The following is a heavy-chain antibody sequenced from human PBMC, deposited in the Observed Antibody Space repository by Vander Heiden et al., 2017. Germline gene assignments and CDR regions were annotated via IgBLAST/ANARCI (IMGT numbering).Heavy chain of an antibody. CDR1: GLTFSSYA. CDR3: ARYYHDGNGFLDY. D-gene: IGHD3-22*01. V-gene: IGHV3-30*04. Sequence: QVQLVEPKMGGVVQPGRSLRVSCAVSGLTFSSYAMHWVRQAPGKGLEWVAVIAYDGSYKSYADSVKGRFTISRDNSKNTLYLQLNSLKPEDTAVYYCARYYHDGNGFLDYWGQGTLVTVSS. J-gene: IGHJ4*02. CDR2: IAYDGSYK.